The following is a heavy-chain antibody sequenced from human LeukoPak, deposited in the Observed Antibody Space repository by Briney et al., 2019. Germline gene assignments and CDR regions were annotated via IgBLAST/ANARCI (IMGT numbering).Heavy chain of an antibody. CDR3: ARESHPYYYDSSGYVADFDI. CDR1: GFTFSSYW. V-gene: IGHV3-74*01. Sequence: GGSLRLSCAASGFTFSSYWMHWVRQAPGKGLVWVSRINSDGSSTSYADSVKGRFTISRDNAKNTLYPQMNSLSAEDTAVYYCARESHPYYYDSSGYVADFDIWAQGTMVTVSS. CDR2: INSDGSST. D-gene: IGHD3-22*01. J-gene: IGHJ3*02.